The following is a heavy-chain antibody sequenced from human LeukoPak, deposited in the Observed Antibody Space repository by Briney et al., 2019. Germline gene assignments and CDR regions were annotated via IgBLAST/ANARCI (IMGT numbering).Heavy chain of an antibody. Sequence: GGSLRLSCAASGFTFSSYAMSWVRQAPGKGLEWVSAISGSGGSTYYADSVKGRFTISRDNSKNTLYLQMNSLRAEDTAVYYCAKTTIFGVVIRYNYYYGMDVWGLGTTVTVSS. CDR2: ISGSGGST. D-gene: IGHD3-3*01. CDR1: GFTFSSYA. V-gene: IGHV3-23*01. CDR3: AKTTIFGVVIRYNYYYGMDV. J-gene: IGHJ6*02.